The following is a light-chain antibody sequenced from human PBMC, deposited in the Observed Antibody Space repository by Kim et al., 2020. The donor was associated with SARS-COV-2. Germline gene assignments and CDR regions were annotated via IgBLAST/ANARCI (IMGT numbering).Light chain of an antibody. J-gene: IGKJ2*01. V-gene: IGKV1-5*03. CDR2: LAS. CDR1: QVINTY. Sequence: SASVVDSVTITCRASQVINTYLAWYQQRPGKAPKLLIYLASTLESGVPPRFSGSGFGTEFTLTINSLQPDDFATYYCQHYVRFPYTFGQGTKLEI. CDR3: QHYVRFPYT.